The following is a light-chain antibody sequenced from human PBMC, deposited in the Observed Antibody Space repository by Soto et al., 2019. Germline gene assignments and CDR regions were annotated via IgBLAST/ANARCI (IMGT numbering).Light chain of an antibody. J-gene: IGKJ1*01. V-gene: IGKV3-15*01. CDR1: QSVNGF. Sequence: EIVMTQSPGTLSVFPGESVTLSCRASQSVNGFLDWFQHRPGQAPRLLIYDTSARAAGIPARFSGSGSATEFTLTISSLQSEDFALYYCQHTLKWPPTFGQGTKVDIK. CDR2: DTS. CDR3: QHTLKWPPT.